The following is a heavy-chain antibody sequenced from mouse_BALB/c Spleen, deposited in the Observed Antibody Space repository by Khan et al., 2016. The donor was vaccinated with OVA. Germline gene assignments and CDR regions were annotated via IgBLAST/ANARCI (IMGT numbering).Heavy chain of an antibody. J-gene: IGHJ1*01. D-gene: IGHD1-1*01. V-gene: IGHV1-61*01. CDR1: GYSFTSYW. Sequence: QLQQSGAELVRPGGSVKLSCKASGYSFTSYWMNWMKQRPGQGLEWIGIIHPSDSETRLNQRFRDKATLTVDKSSSTAYMQLNSPTSEDSAVYYCARGTTTSYWYFDVWGAGTTVTVSS. CDR2: IHPSDSET. CDR3: ARGTTTSYWYFDV.